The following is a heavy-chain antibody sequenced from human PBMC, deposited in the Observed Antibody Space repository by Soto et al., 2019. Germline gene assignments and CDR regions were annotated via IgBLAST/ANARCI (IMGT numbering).Heavy chain of an antibody. CDR1: GFTFSSYA. D-gene: IGHD2-15*01. Sequence: GGSLRLSCAASGFTFSSYAMSWVRQAPGKGLEWVSAISGSGGSTYYADSVKGRFTISRDNSKNTLYLQMNSLRAEDTAVYYSAASCSGNGYYYYGMDVWGQGTTVTVSS. J-gene: IGHJ6*02. V-gene: IGHV3-23*01. CDR2: ISGSGGST. CDR3: AASCSGNGYYYYGMDV.